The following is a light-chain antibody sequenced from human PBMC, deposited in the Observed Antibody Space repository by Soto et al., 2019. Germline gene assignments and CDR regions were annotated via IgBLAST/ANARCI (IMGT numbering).Light chain of an antibody. CDR3: SSFTPSTTWV. CDR2: EVA. Sequence: QSVLTQPPSVSGSPGQSVAISCTGTSSDIGAYNRVSWYQRPPGTAPKLIIYEVANRPSGVPARFSGSKSGDTASLTISGLQTEDEADYYCSSFTPSTTWVFGGGTKLTVL. V-gene: IGLV2-18*02. CDR1: SSDIGAYNR. J-gene: IGLJ3*02.